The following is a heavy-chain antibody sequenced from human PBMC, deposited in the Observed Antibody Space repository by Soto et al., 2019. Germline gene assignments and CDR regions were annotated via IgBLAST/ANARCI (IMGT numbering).Heavy chain of an antibody. D-gene: IGHD6-13*01. CDR3: AREIRAARGSDVFDV. CDR1: GVSVSDDDYH. J-gene: IGHJ3*01. Sequence: QVQLQESGPGLVTPSQTLSLLCTVTGVSVSDDDYHWGWVRQPPGKGLEWIGCIYHSGPTYYNSSLKCRLTMTVDTSKNQFSLKLTSVTVADTALYFCAREIRAARGSDVFDVWGQGKMVTVSS. V-gene: IGHV4-30-4*01. CDR2: IYHSGPT.